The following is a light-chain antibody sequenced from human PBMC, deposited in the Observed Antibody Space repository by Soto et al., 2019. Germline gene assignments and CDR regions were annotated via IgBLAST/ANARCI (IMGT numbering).Light chain of an antibody. CDR2: TAT. CDR1: QCITLY. CDR3: QQRFTMPFT. Sequence: DLQLPQSPSSLSASVGDRVTIACRASQCITLYLNWYQQRPGKAPKLLIYTATTLQRGVPSRFSGGGSVTDFTLTIGGLQPEDLATYYCQQRFTMPFTFGPGTTVNI. J-gene: IGKJ3*01. V-gene: IGKV1-39*01.